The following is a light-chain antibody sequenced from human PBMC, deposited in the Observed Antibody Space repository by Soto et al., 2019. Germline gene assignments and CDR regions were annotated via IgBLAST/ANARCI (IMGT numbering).Light chain of an antibody. J-gene: IGKJ2*01. CDR3: QQRSSWPYT. CDR1: QSVSSY. CDR2: DAS. Sequence: EIVLTQSPATLSLSPGERATLSCRASQSVSSYLAWYRQKPGQAPRLLIYDASNRATGIPARFSGSGSGTAFTLAISSLEPEDFAVYYCQQRSSWPYTFGQGTKLEIK. V-gene: IGKV3-11*01.